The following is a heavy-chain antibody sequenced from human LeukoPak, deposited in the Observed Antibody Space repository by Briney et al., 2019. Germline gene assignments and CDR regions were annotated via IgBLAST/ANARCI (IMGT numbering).Heavy chain of an antibody. CDR1: GFTFSNAW. V-gene: IGHV3-15*01. J-gene: IGHJ4*02. CDR2: IKLKTAGGTT. CDR3: TTTLD. Sequence: GGYLRLSCAASGFTFSNAWMTWVRQAPGKGLEWVGRIKLKTAGGTTDYAAPVKGRFTISRDDSKNTLYLQMDSLKTEDTGVYYCTTTLDWGQGTLVTVSS.